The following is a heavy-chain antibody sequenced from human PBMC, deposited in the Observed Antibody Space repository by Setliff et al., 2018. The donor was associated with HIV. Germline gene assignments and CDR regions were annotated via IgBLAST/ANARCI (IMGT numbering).Heavy chain of an antibody. CDR3: ARLMTNWDYFDY. J-gene: IGHJ4*02. Sequence: SETLSLTCAVSGASISSGNWWSWVRQSPGKGLEWMWEIFHTGSTNYNPSLKSRVTISVDTSKNHFSLNVSSLTAADTALYFCARLMTNWDYFDYWGQGTQVTVSS. CDR2: IFHTGST. D-gene: IGHD3-16*01. CDR1: GASISSGNW. V-gene: IGHV4-4*02.